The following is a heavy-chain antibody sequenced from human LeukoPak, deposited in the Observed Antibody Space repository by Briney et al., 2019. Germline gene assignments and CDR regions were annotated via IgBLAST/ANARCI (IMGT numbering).Heavy chain of an antibody. CDR3: ARAMRGSYDYFDY. CDR1: GFTFSSYG. Sequence: PGGSLRLSCAASGFTFSSYGMHWVRQAPGKGLEWVAVISYDGSNKYYADSVKGRFTISRDNSKNTLYLQMNSLRAEDTAVYYCARAMRGSYDYFDYWGQGTLVTVSS. D-gene: IGHD1-26*01. CDR2: ISYDGSNK. V-gene: IGHV3-30*03. J-gene: IGHJ4*02.